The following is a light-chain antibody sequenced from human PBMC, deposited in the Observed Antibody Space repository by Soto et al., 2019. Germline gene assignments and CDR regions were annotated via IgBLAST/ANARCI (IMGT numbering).Light chain of an antibody. CDR2: GAS. V-gene: IGKV3-15*01. CDR1: QSIRSN. CDR3: QQYNNWWK. Sequence: EIVMTQSPATLSVSPGERATLSCRASQSIRSNLAWYQQKPGQAPRLLLYGASTRATGIPARFSGSGSETEFTLTISSLQSEDSAVYYCQQYNNWWKFGQGTKVDIK. J-gene: IGKJ1*01.